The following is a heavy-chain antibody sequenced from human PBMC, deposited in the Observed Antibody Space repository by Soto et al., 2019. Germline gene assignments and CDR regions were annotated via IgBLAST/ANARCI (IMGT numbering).Heavy chain of an antibody. D-gene: IGHD4-17*01. CDR1: GFTFSTYW. V-gene: IGHV3-74*01. CDR2: INIDGSTT. Sequence: EVQLVESGGGLVQPGGSLRLSCAASGFTFSTYWMHWVRQAPGKGLVWVSRINIDGSTTSYADSVKGRFTISRDNAKNTLYLQMNSLRDEDTAVHYCARVRNGDWYFDNWGQGTLVTISS. J-gene: IGHJ4*02. CDR3: ARVRNGDWYFDN.